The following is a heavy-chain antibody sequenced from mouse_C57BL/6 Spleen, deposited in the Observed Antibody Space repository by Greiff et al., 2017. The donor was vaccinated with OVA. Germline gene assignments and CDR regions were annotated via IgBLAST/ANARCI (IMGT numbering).Heavy chain of an antibody. D-gene: IGHD2-5*01. Sequence: VQLQQPGAELVKPGASVKLSCKASGYTFTSYWMQWVKQRPGQGLEWIGEIDPSDSYTNYNQKFKGKATLTVDTSSSTAYMQLSSLTSEDSAVYYCARPYSNYVRYFDYWGQGTTRTVSS. CDR2: IDPSDSYT. V-gene: IGHV1-50*01. CDR1: GYTFTSYW. J-gene: IGHJ2*01. CDR3: ARPYSNYVRYFDY.